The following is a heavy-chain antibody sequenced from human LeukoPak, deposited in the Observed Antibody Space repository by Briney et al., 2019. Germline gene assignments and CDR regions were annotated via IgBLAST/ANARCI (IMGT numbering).Heavy chain of an antibody. CDR2: ISSSSSYI. CDR3: ASGGYCSSTSCYVDY. V-gene: IGHV3-21*01. D-gene: IGHD2-2*01. J-gene: IGHJ4*02. CDR1: GFTFSSYS. Sequence: GGSLRLSWAASGFTFSSYSMNWVRQAPGKGLEWVSSISSSSSYIYYADSVKGRFTISRDNAKNSLYLQMNSLRAEDTAVYYCASGGYCSSTSCYVDYWGQGTLGTVSS.